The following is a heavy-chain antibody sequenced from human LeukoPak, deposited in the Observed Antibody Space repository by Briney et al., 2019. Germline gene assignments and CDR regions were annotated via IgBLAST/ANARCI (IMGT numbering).Heavy chain of an antibody. J-gene: IGHJ5*02. CDR1: GGSISSGGYS. Sequence: TLSLTCAVSGGSISSGGYSWSWIRQPPGKGLEWIGYIYHSGSTYYNPSLKSRVTISVDRSKNQFSLRLSSVTAADTAVYYCARSSFFGAAGWFDPWGQGTLVTVSS. CDR2: IYHSGST. D-gene: IGHD3-3*01. CDR3: ARSSFFGAAGWFDP. V-gene: IGHV4-30-2*01.